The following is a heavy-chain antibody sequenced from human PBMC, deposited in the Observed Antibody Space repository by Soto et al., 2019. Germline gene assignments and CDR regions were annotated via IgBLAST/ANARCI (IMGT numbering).Heavy chain of an antibody. Sequence: QVQLVESGGGVVQPGRSLRLSCAASGFTFSSYGMHWVRQAPGKGLEWVAVIWYDGSNKYYADSVKGRFTISRDNSKNTRYLQMNSVRAEGTDVYYCASEYCSGGSCSYYGMDVWGQGTTVTVSS. CDR1: GFTFSSYG. J-gene: IGHJ6*02. CDR2: IWYDGSNK. V-gene: IGHV3-33*01. CDR3: ASEYCSGGSCSYYGMDV. D-gene: IGHD2-15*01.